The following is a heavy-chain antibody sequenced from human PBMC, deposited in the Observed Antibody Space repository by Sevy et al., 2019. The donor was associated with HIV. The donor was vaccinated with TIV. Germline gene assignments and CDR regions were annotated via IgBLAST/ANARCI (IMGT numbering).Heavy chain of an antibody. J-gene: IGHJ5*02. Sequence: SETLSLTCAVYGGTFSGYYWSWIRQPPGKGLEWIGEINHSGSTNYNPSLKSRVTISVDTSKNQFSLKLSSVTAADTAVYYCARGTYYDFWGGYSYNWFDPWGQGTLVTVSS. CDR2: INHSGST. D-gene: IGHD3-3*01. CDR3: ARGTYYDFWGGYSYNWFDP. V-gene: IGHV4-34*01. CDR1: GGTFSGYY.